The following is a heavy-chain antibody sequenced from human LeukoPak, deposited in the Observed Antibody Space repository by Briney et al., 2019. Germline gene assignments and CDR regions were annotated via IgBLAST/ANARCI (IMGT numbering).Heavy chain of an antibody. J-gene: IGHJ4*02. V-gene: IGHV4-34*01. D-gene: IGHD2-2*01. Sequence: SETLSLTCAVYGGSFSGYYWSWIRQPLGKGLEWIGEINHSGSTNYNPSLKSRVTISVDTSKNQFSLKLSSVTAADTAVYYCARELGEVVVVPAAIPRGDYFDYWGQGTLVTVSS. CDR2: INHSGST. CDR3: ARELGEVVVVPAAIPRGDYFDY. CDR1: GGSFSGYY.